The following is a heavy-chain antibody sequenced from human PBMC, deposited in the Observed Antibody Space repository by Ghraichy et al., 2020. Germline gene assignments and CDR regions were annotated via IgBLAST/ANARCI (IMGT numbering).Heavy chain of an antibody. CDR2: IWYDGSNK. CDR3: ARSPPYNPGFYFDY. V-gene: IGHV3-33*01. D-gene: IGHD5-24*01. Sequence: LSLTCAASGFTFSSNGMHWVRQAPGKGLEWVAVIWYDGSNKYYADSVKGRFTISRDNSKNTLYLQMNSLRAEDTAVYYCARSPPYNPGFYFDYWGQGTLVTVSS. J-gene: IGHJ4*02. CDR1: GFTFSSNG.